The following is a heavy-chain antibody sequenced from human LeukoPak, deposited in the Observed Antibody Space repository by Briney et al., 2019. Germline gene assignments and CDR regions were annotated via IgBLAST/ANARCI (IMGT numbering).Heavy chain of an antibody. CDR3: ARAGYGSGSPYYGMDV. V-gene: IGHV3-13*01. D-gene: IGHD3-10*01. CDR1: GFTFSSYG. Sequence: GGSLRLSCAASGFTFSSYGLHWVRQVAGKGLEWLSAIGTAGDTYYPGSVKGRFTISRENAKNSLYLQMNSLRVGDTAVYYCARAGYGSGSPYYGMDVWGPGTTVTVSS. CDR2: IGTAGDT. J-gene: IGHJ6*02.